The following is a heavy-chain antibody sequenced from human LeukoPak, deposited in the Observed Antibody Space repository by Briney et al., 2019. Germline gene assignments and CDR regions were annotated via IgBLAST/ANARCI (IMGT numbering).Heavy chain of an antibody. Sequence: SETLSLTCTVSRGSITSTFWSWIRQPAGKGLEWIGRIHTSGSTNYNPSLSSRVSVSVDTSKNQFSLRLSSVTAADTAVYYCTRDMTYEGRAQYWGQGTLVTVSS. V-gene: IGHV4-4*07. D-gene: IGHD3-16*01. CDR1: RGSITSTF. CDR2: IHTSGST. J-gene: IGHJ1*01. CDR3: TRDMTYEGRAQY.